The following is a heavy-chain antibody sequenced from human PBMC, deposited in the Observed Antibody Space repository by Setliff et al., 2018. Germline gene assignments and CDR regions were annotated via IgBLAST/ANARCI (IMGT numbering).Heavy chain of an antibody. D-gene: IGHD5-12*01. Sequence: SGGSLRLSCEASGFTLNNAWMSWVRQAPGKGLEWVGRIKFISQGGTTDYAAPVEDRFTISRDDSKNTLYLQMNGLKTEDTAVYFCTTDPVGNSGFDVWGQGTMVTVSS. CDR1: GFTLNNAW. CDR3: TTDPVGNSGFDV. V-gene: IGHV3-15*01. CDR2: IKFISQGGTT. J-gene: IGHJ3*01.